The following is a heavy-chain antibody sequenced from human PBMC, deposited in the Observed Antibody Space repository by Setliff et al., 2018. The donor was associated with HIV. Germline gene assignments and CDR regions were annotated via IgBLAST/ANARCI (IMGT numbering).Heavy chain of an antibody. V-gene: IGHV1-8*01. D-gene: IGHD5-12*01. J-gene: IGHJ4*02. Sequence: GASVKVSCKASGYSFTTFDVNWVRQATGQGLEWMGWMNPNSGNTGYAQKFQGRVTMTRNTSISTAYMELSSLRSEDTAVYYCARHGGYDFNYFDFWGQGTLVTVSS. CDR2: MNPNSGNT. CDR3: ARHGGYDFNYFDF. CDR1: GYSFTTFD.